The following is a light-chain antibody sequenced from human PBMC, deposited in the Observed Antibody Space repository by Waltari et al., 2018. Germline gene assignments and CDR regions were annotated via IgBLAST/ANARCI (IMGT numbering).Light chain of an antibody. J-gene: IGKJ4*01. Sequence: DMVLTQSPAILSLSPGERASLSCRASQSVTNYLAWYQQKPGQAPRLLIYDTSNRATGIPARFSGSGFGTDFTLTISSLEPEDFAVYYCQQRRDWPLTFGGGTKVEIK. CDR3: QQRRDWPLT. V-gene: IGKV3-11*01. CDR2: DTS. CDR1: QSVTNY.